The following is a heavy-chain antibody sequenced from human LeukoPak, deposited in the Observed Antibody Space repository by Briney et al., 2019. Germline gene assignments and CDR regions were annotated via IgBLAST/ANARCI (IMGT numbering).Heavy chain of an antibody. D-gene: IGHD6-13*01. Sequence: PGRSLRLSCAASGFTFDDYAMHWVRQAPGKGLEWVSGISWNSGSIGYADSVKGRFTISRDNAKNSLYLQMNSLRAEDTALYYCAKDXQYXSXXXXDYWGQGTXVTVSS. J-gene: IGHJ4*02. CDR3: AKDXQYXSXXXXDY. CDR2: ISWNSGSI. CDR1: GFTFDDYA. V-gene: IGHV3-9*01.